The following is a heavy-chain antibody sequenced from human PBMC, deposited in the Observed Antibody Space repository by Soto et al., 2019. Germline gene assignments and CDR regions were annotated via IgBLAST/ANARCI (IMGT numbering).Heavy chain of an antibody. Sequence: GGSLRLSCAASGFTFSSYSMNCVRQAPWKGLEWVSSISSSSSYIYYVDSVKGRFIISRDNAKNSLYLQMNSLRAEDTAVYYCARDGFSSGSYIFDYWGQGTMVTVSS. V-gene: IGHV3-21*01. J-gene: IGHJ4*02. CDR1: GFTFSSYS. CDR3: ARDGFSSGSYIFDY. CDR2: ISSSSSYI. D-gene: IGHD6-19*01.